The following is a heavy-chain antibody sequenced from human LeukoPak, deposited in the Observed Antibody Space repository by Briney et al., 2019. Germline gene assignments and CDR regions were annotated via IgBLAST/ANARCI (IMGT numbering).Heavy chain of an antibody. Sequence: SVKVSCKASGGTFSSYAISWVRQAPGQGLEWMGGIIPIFGTANYAQKFQGRVTITADESTSTAYMELSSLRSEDTAVYYCGCAPREGGYYYYMDVWGKGTTVTISS. CDR2: IIPIFGTA. CDR1: GGTFSSYA. D-gene: IGHD1-26*01. J-gene: IGHJ6*03. V-gene: IGHV1-69*13. CDR3: GCAPREGGYYYYMDV.